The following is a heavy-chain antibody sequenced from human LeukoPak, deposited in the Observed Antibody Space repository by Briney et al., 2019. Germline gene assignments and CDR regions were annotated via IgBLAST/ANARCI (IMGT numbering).Heavy chain of an antibody. J-gene: IGHJ4*02. V-gene: IGHV2-70*04. CDR1: GFSLSTSGMR. D-gene: IGHD1-26*01. CDR3: ARILTSGGSFDC. Sequence: SGPALVKPTQTLTLTCTFSGFSLSTSGMRVSWIRQPPGKALEWLARIDWDDDKFYSTSLKTRLTISKDTSKNQVVLTMTNMDPVDTATYYCARILTSGGSFDCWGQGTLVTVSS. CDR2: IDWDDDK.